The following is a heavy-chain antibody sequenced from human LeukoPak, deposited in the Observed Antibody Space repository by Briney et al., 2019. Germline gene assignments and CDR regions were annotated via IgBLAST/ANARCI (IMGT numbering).Heavy chain of an antibody. V-gene: IGHV4-34*01. D-gene: IGHD2-15*01. CDR1: GGSFSGYY. CDR2: INHSGST. CDR3: ARGRYCSGGSCYRYYYYYMDV. Sequence: SETLSLTCAVYGGSFSGYYWSWIRQPPGKGLEWIGEINHSGSTNYNPSLKSRVTISVDTSKNQFSLKLSSVTAADTDVYYCARGRYCSGGSCYRYYYYYMDVWGKGTTVTVSS. J-gene: IGHJ6*03.